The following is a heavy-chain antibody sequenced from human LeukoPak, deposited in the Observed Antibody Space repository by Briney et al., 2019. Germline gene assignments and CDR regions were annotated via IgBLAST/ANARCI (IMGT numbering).Heavy chain of an antibody. CDR3: ARDLWYSSSWYDY. CDR2: ISSSGSTI. Sequence: GGSLRLSCAASGFTFSGYWMTWVRQAPGRGLEWVSYISSSGSTIYYTDSVKGRFTISRDNAKNSLFLQMNSLRDEDTGVYYCARDLWYSSSWYDYWGQGTLVTVSS. CDR1: GFTFSGYW. J-gene: IGHJ4*02. D-gene: IGHD6-13*01. V-gene: IGHV3-48*02.